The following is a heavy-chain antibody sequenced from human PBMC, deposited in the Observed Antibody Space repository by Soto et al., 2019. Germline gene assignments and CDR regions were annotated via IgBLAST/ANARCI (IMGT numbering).Heavy chain of an antibody. CDR3: ARDDVLRFLEWLPETYYYGMDV. V-gene: IGHV1-69*13. Sequence: GASVKVSCKASGGTFSSYAISWVRQAPGQGLEWMGGIIPIFGTANYAQKFQGRVTITADESTSTAYMELSSLRSEDTAVYYCARDDVLRFLEWLPETYYYGMDVWGQGTTVTVSS. CDR1: GGTFSSYA. CDR2: IIPIFGTA. J-gene: IGHJ6*02. D-gene: IGHD3-3*01.